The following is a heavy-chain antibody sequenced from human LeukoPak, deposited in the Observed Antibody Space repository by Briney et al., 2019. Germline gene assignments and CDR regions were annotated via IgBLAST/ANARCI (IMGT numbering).Heavy chain of an antibody. CDR1: GFTFSSYA. CDR2: ISGSGGST. CDR3: AKDLGMVRGVPDAFDI. V-gene: IGHV3-23*01. D-gene: IGHD3-10*01. Sequence: PGGSLRLSCAASGFTFSSYAMSWVRQPPGKGLEWVSAISGSGGSTYYADSVKGRFTISRDNSKNTLYLQMNSLRAEDTAVYYCAKDLGMVRGVPDAFDIWGQGTMVTVSS. J-gene: IGHJ3*02.